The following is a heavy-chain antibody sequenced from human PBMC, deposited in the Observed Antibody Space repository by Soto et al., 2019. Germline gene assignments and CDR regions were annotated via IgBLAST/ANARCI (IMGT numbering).Heavy chain of an antibody. D-gene: IGHD2-2*01. CDR3: AKLAGYCSGTSCYGQYAMDV. J-gene: IGHJ6*02. CDR2: INYSGST. CDR1: SGSMSSSLNH. Sequence: SETLSLTCIVSSGSMSSSLNHWGWIRQPPGKGLEWIGNINYSGSTYYNPSLQSRLTISVDTSNNQFSLTLSSVTAADTAVYYCAKLAGYCSGTSCYGQYAMDVWGQGTTVTVSS. V-gene: IGHV4-39*01.